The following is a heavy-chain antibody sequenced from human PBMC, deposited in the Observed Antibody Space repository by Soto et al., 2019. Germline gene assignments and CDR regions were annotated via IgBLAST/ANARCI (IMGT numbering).Heavy chain of an antibody. CDR3: AKDLRYGGNDFGY. CDR1: GFTFSSCA. D-gene: IGHD2-15*01. J-gene: IGHJ4*02. V-gene: IGHV3-23*01. Sequence: EVQLLESGGGLVQPGGSLRLSCAASGFTFSSCAMSWVRQAPGKGLEWVSAISGSGASTYYAESVKGRFTISRDNSKNALYLQMNSVRAEDTAVYYCAKDLRYGGNDFGYWGQGTLVTVSS. CDR2: ISGSGAST.